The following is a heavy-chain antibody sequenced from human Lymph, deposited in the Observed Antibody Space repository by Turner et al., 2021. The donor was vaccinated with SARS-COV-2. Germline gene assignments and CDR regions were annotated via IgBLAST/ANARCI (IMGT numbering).Heavy chain of an antibody. V-gene: IGHV3-7*03. CDR3: ARVGVRFEWSDGYHYYYAMDV. Sequence: EVQLVESGGGLVQPGGSLRPSGAASGYTFSCYWMSWVGQAPGKGLEWVANIKQDGSEKYYVDSVKCRFTISRDNAKNSQYLQMNSLRADDTAVYFCARVGVRFEWSDGYHYYYAMDVWGQGTTVTVSS. CDR1: GYTFSCYW. CDR2: IKQDGSEK. J-gene: IGHJ6*02. D-gene: IGHD3-3*01.